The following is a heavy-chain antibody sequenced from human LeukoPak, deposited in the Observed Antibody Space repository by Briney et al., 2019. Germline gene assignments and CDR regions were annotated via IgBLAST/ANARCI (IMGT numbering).Heavy chain of an antibody. J-gene: IGHJ4*02. CDR2: ISSSSSYI. CDR1: GFTFSSYG. V-gene: IGHV3-21*01. CDR3: AQAGGYYFDY. Sequence: GGSLRLSCAASGFTFSSYGVSWVRQAPGKGLEWVSSISSSSSYIYYADSVKGRFTISRDNAKNSLYLQMNSLRAEDTAVYYCAQAGGYYFDYWGQGTLVTVSS.